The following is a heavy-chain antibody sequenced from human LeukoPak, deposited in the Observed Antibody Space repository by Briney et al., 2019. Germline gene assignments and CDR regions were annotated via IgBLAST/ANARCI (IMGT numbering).Heavy chain of an antibody. D-gene: IGHD4-23*01. CDR1: GFTFSNYW. CDR2: IGSSGTTT. V-gene: IGHV3-48*04. Sequence: GGSLRLSCAASGFTFSNYWMSWVRQAPGKGLEWVSYIGSSGTTTYYADSVKGRFTISRDNAKNSLYLQMDSLRAEDTGVYYCARYLTRYGGYSDVIYWGQGTLVTVSS. CDR3: ARYLTRYGGYSDVIY. J-gene: IGHJ4*02.